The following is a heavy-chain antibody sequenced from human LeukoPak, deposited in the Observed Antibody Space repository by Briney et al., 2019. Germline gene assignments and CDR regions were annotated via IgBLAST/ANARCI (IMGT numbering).Heavy chain of an antibody. Sequence: ASVKVSCKVSGYTLTELSMHWVRQAAGKGLEWMGSLDPEYGETIDAQKLQGKVTMTKDTATHTADKQLSSMRSEDTAVYSCATSYPAAKYYDSSGFGAFDIWGQGTMVTVSS. D-gene: IGHD3-22*01. CDR2: LDPEYGET. J-gene: IGHJ3*02. CDR1: GYTLTELS. V-gene: IGHV1-24*01. CDR3: ATSYPAAKYYDSSGFGAFDI.